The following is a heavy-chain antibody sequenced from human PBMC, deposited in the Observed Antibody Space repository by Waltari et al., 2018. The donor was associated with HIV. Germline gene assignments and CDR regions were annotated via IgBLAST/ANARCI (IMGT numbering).Heavy chain of an antibody. V-gene: IGHV3-15*01. J-gene: IGHJ4*02. D-gene: IGHD3-16*02. CDR2: IKSKTDGGTT. Sequence: EVQMEEAGGGLVKPGGTYIPSCAAAGFTFMTAWMVGGGGLEWVGRIKSKTDGGTTDYAAPVKGRFTISRDDSINTLYLQMSSLKTEDTAVYYCTTDPAGITFGGVIVIWGQGTLVTVSS. CDR3: TTDPAGITFGGVIVI. CDR1: GFTFMTAW.